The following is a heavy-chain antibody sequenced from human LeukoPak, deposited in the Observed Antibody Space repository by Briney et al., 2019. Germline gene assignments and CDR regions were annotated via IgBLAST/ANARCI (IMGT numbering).Heavy chain of an antibody. Sequence: ASVKVSCKASGYTFTGYYMHGVRQAPGQGLEWMRWINPNSGGTNYAQKFQGRVTMTRDTSISTAYMELSRLRSDDTAVYYCARLGTEPLHYYDSSPPPQTNYWGQGTLVTVSS. CDR2: INPNSGGT. V-gene: IGHV1-2*02. J-gene: IGHJ4*02. CDR3: ARLGTEPLHYYDSSPPPQTNY. CDR1: GYTFTGYY. D-gene: IGHD3-22*01.